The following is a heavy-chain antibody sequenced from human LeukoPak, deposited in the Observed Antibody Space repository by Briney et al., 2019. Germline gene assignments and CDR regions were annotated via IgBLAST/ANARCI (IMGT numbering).Heavy chain of an antibody. D-gene: IGHD2-15*01. V-gene: IGHV3-53*01. CDR3: AKDDCSGGSCYSGHDH. CDR2: IYSGDSGVST. Sequence: GGSLRLSCAASGFXVSNTYMSWVRQAPGKGLEWVSVIYSGDSGVSTYYADSVKGRFTISRDNSKNTLYLQMNSLRAEDTAVYYCAKDDCSGGSCYSGHDHWGQGTLVTVSS. J-gene: IGHJ4*02. CDR1: GFXVSNTY.